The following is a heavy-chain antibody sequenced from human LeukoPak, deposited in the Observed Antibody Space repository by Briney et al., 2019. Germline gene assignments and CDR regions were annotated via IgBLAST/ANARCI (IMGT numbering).Heavy chain of an antibody. Sequence: ASVKVSCKASGYTFNNFDIDWIRQAPGQGLEWMGSMTPKSGDTDLAQKFQGRVTMTGDTSLNTAYLAVSSLTSDDTAVYYCARGHNYGSGESVARAYWGQGTLVIVSS. J-gene: IGHJ4*02. CDR2: MTPKSGDT. CDR1: GYTFNNFD. D-gene: IGHD3-10*01. CDR3: ARGHNYGSGESVARAY. V-gene: IGHV1-8*02.